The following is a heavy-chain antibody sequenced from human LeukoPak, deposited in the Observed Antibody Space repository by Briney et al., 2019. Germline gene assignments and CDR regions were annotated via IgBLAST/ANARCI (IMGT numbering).Heavy chain of an antibody. Sequence: PGGSLRLSCAASGFTFSSYGMHWVRQAPGKGLEWVSSISSSSSYIYYADSVKGRFTISRDNAKNSLYLQMNSLRAEDTAVYYCARDLYDSSGTNWFDPWGQGTLVAVSS. V-gene: IGHV3-21*01. CDR1: GFTFSSYG. J-gene: IGHJ5*02. D-gene: IGHD3-22*01. CDR2: ISSSSSYI. CDR3: ARDLYDSSGTNWFDP.